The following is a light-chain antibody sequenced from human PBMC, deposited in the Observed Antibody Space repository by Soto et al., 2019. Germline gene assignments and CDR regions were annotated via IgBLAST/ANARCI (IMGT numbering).Light chain of an antibody. CDR2: EVT. CDR1: SSDIGAYNY. CDR3: SSHGGANNFYV. J-gene: IGLJ1*01. V-gene: IGLV2-8*01. Sequence: QSALTQPPSASGSPGQSVTISCTGTSSDIGAYNYVSWYQQHPGKVPKLIIHEVTRRPSGVPDRFSASKSGNTASLTVSGLQAGDEADYYCSSHGGANNFYVFGTGTKVAVL.